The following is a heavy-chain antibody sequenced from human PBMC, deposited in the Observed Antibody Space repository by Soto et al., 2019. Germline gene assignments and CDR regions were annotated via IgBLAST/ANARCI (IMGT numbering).Heavy chain of an antibody. CDR1: GYTFINYH. CDR3: AKSPRGEMATD. Sequence: QVQLVQSGGEVKKPGASVTVSCKASGYTFINYHITWVRPAPGQGLEWMAWINTYNGMTDYAQKFQGRVTMTSDTSPSTAYMELRTLGSADTAVYFCAKSPRGEMATDWGQGTLVTVSS. CDR2: INTYNGMT. D-gene: IGHD5-12*01. V-gene: IGHV1-18*01. J-gene: IGHJ4*02.